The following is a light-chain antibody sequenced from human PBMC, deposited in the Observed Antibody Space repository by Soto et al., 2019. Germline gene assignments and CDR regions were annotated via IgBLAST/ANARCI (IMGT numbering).Light chain of an antibody. Sequence: EVVVTQFPATLSLAQGESTTFSFRTIESVSTNVPWYQHRPAQHPRLLIYGASTRATGIPARFSGSVCRTQFTLTFISLQSEDFALYYCLQYNNRPPYTFGQGTQL. CDR3: LQYNNRPPYT. J-gene: IGKJ2*01. CDR1: ESVSTN. CDR2: GAS. V-gene: IGKV3D-15*01.